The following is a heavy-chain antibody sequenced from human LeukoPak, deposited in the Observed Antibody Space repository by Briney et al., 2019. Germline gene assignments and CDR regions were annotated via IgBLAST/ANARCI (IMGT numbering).Heavy chain of an antibody. D-gene: IGHD1-1*01. Sequence: GGSLRLSCAASGFTFSSYGMHWVRQAPGKGLEWVAFIRYDGSKIFYAGSVKGRFTISRDNAKNSLYLQMNSLRAEDTAVYYCARGGTGGLDYWGQGTLVTVSS. J-gene: IGHJ4*02. CDR2: IRYDGSKI. V-gene: IGHV3-30*02. CDR1: GFTFSSYG. CDR3: ARGGTGGLDY.